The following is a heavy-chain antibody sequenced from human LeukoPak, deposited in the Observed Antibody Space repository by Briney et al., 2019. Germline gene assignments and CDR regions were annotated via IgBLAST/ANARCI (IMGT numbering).Heavy chain of an antibody. CDR2: IRYDGSNK. D-gene: IGHD3-22*01. CDR1: GFTFSSYG. CDR3: AKDGYDSGDFDY. Sequence: GGSLRLSCAASGFTFSSYGMHWVRQAPGKGLEWVAFIRYDGSNKYYADSVKGRFTISRDNSKNTLYLQMNSLRAEDAAVYYCAKDGYDSGDFDYWGQGTLVTVSS. V-gene: IGHV3-30*02. J-gene: IGHJ4*02.